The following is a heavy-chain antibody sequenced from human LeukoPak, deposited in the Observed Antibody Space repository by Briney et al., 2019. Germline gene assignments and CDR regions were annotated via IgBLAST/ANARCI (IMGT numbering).Heavy chain of an antibody. J-gene: IGHJ4*02. D-gene: IGHD5-12*01. CDR1: GGSISGGDHY. CDR2: IYYSGSTSGSTT. CDR3: ASGGADSGSLFDY. Sequence: SETLSLTCTVSGGSISGGDHYWSWIRQPPGKGLEWIGYIYYSGSTSGSTTYYNPSLKSRVTVSVDTSKNRFSLKLSSVTAADTAVYYCASGGADSGSLFDYWGQGTLVTVSS. V-gene: IGHV4-30-4*01.